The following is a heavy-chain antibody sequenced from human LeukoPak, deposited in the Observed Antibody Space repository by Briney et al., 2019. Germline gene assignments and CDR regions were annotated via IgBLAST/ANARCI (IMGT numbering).Heavy chain of an antibody. V-gene: IGHV3-48*03. Sequence: GGSLRLSCAASEFSFSHNEINWVRQAPGKGLEWITYIRSSGSSGNTIYNADSVKGRFTISRDNSKNTLYLQMNSLRAEDTAVYYCAKLVGDDYGAAFDYWGQGTLVTVSS. CDR1: EFSFSHNE. D-gene: IGHD4-17*01. CDR2: IRSSGSSGNTI. J-gene: IGHJ4*02. CDR3: AKLVGDDYGAAFDY.